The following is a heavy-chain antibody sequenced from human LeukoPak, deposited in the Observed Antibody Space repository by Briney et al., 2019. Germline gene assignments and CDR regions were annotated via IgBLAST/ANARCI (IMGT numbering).Heavy chain of an antibody. CDR2: ISYDGSNK. D-gene: IGHD4-17*01. CDR3: AKGDYGDLNDAFDI. V-gene: IGHV3-30*18. Sequence: GRSLRLSCAASGFTFSSYGMHWVRQAPGKGLEWVAVISYDGSNKYYADSVKGRFTISRDNSKNTLYLQMNSLRAEDTAVYYCAKGDYGDLNDAFDIWGQGTMVTVSS. CDR1: GFTFSSYG. J-gene: IGHJ3*02.